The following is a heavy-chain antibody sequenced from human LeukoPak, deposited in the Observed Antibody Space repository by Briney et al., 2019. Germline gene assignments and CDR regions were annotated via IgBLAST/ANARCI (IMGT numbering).Heavy chain of an antibody. CDR3: AENPRFRSWFDP. CDR2: ISGSGGST. CDR1: GFTFSSYA. D-gene: IGHD1-14*01. J-gene: IGHJ5*02. Sequence: GGSLRLSCAASGFTFSSYAMSWVRQAPGKGLEWVSAISGSGGSTYYADSVKGRFTISRDNSKNTLYLQMNSLRAEDTAVYYCAENPRFRSWFDPWGQGTLVTVSS. V-gene: IGHV3-23*01.